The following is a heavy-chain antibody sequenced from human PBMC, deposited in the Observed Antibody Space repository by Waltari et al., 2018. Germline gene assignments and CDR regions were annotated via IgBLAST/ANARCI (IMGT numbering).Heavy chain of an antibody. CDR3: ARSPLSGYYVNYFDP. Sequence: QVQLVQSGAEVRKPGSSVKVSCRSSGDSFTISAISWLRQAPGQGLEWMGGIMPLFGAANYAQRFQGRVTISTDESTRTAYMELSSLRSDDTAVYYCARSPLSGYYVNYFDPWGQGTPVTVSS. J-gene: IGHJ5*02. V-gene: IGHV1-69*05. CDR2: IMPLFGAA. D-gene: IGHD3-22*01. CDR1: GDSFTISA.